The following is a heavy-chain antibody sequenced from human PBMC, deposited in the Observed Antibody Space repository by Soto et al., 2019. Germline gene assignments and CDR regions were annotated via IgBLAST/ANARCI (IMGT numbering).Heavy chain of an antibody. CDR3: ARGTKRAVTIFGVVIRSTKDYYYMDV. D-gene: IGHD3-3*01. Sequence: SETLSLTCTVSGGSISSYYWSWIRQPPGKGLEWIGYIYYSGSTNYNPSLKSRVTISVDTSKNQFSLKLSSVTAADTAVYYCARGTKRAVTIFGVVIRSTKDYYYMDVWGKGTTVTVSS. V-gene: IGHV4-59*01. J-gene: IGHJ6*03. CDR2: IYYSGST. CDR1: GGSISSYY.